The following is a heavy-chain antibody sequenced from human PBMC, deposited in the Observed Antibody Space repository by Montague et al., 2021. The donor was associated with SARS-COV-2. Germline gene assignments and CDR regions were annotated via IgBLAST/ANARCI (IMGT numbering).Heavy chain of an antibody. CDR3: ARDHMTTMFMVYYYGMDV. V-gene: IGHV4-4*07. J-gene: IGHJ6*02. CDR1: GDSISSYY. Sequence: ETLSLTCTVSGDSISSYYWSWIRQPAGKGLEWIGRIYTSGSTKYNPSLKSRVTMSVDTSKNQFSLKLSSVTAADTAVYYCARDHMTTMFMVYYYGMDVWGQGTTVTVSS. CDR2: IYTSGST. D-gene: IGHD5-24*01.